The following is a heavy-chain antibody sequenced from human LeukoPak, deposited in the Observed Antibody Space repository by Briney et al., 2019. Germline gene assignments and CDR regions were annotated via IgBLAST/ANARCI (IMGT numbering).Heavy chain of an antibody. CDR3: ARGLALGLTVTPKAFDY. CDR2: ISNSGSPI. J-gene: IGHJ4*02. V-gene: IGHV3-48*01. Sequence: GGSLRLSCVVSGFTFDSYSMNWVRQAPGKGLEWISYISNSGSPIYYADSVKGRFTISRDKDKSSLYLQMNSLAADDTAVYYCARGLALGLTVTPKAFDYWGQGTLVTDSS. D-gene: IGHD4-11*01. CDR1: GFTFDSYS.